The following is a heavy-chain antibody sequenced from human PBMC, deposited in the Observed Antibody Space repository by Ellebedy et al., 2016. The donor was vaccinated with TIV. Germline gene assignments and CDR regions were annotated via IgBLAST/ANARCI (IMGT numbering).Heavy chain of an antibody. CDR1: GYTFTSYG. CDR3: ARDLPKPMSALDI. J-gene: IGHJ3*02. Sequence: ASVKVSCKASGYTFTSYGISWVRQAPGQGLEWMGWINAGNGNTKYSQKFQGRVTITRDTSASTAYMELSSLRSEDTAVYYCARDLPKPMSALDIWGQGTMVTVSS. V-gene: IGHV1-3*01. CDR2: INAGNGNT.